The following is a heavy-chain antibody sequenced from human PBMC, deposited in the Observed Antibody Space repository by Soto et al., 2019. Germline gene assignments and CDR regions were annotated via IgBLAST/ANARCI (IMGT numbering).Heavy chain of an antibody. J-gene: IGHJ3*02. CDR3: ARGSYITMVRGVTPLDAFDI. Sequence: QVQLQESGPGLVKPSQTLSLTCTVSGGSISSGGYYWSWIRQHPGKGLEWIGYIYSSGSTYFNPSLKSRVTISVDTSKNQFSLKLSSVTAADTAVYYCARGSYITMVRGVTPLDAFDIWGQGTMVTVSS. D-gene: IGHD3-10*01. CDR2: IYSSGST. CDR1: GGSISSGGYY. V-gene: IGHV4-31*03.